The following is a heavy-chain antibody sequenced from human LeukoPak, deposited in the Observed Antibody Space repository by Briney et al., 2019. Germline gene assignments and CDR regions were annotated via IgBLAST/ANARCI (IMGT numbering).Heavy chain of an antibody. V-gene: IGHV3-66*01. CDR3: ARVDYYDSSWREYYFDY. Sequence: GGSLRLSCAASGSTVSSNYMSWVRQAPGKGLEWVSVIYSGGSTYYADSVKGRFTISRDNSKNTLYLQMNSLRAEDTAVYYCARVDYYDSSWREYYFDYWGQGTLVTVSS. D-gene: IGHD3-22*01. CDR2: IYSGGST. J-gene: IGHJ4*02. CDR1: GSTVSSNY.